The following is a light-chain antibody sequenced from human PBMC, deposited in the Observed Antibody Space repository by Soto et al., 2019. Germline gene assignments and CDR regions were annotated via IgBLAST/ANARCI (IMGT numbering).Light chain of an antibody. Sequence: DIVMTQSPDSLAVSLGERATINCESSQSVLFTSNNKNYLAWYQQKPGQPPKLLLSWASARESGVPERFSGSGPGTLFTLSISSLQAEDVAVYYCQQYYTLPLTFGGGTKVEIK. CDR1: QSVLFTSNNKNY. CDR2: WAS. J-gene: IGKJ4*01. V-gene: IGKV4-1*01. CDR3: QQYYTLPLT.